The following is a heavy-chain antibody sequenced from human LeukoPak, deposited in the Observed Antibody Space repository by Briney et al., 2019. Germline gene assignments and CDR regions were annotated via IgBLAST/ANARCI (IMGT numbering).Heavy chain of an antibody. CDR2: IYYSGST. D-gene: IGHD5-12*01. V-gene: IGHV4-59*01. CDR1: GGSISSYY. Sequence: SETLSLTCTVSGGSISSYYWSWIRQPPGKGLEWIGYIYYSGSTNYNPSLKSRVTISVDTSKNQLSLKLSSVTAADTAVYYCARVGGYNYVGAYYYGMDVWGQGTTVTVSS. CDR3: ARVGGYNYVGAYYYGMDV. J-gene: IGHJ6*02.